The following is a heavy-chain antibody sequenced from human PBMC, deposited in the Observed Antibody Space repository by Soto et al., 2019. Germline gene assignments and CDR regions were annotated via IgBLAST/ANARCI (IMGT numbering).Heavy chain of an antibody. CDR1: GYTFTDYY. D-gene: IGHD2-8*01. Sequence: HVQLVQSGAEVKKPWASVKVSCTASGYTFTDYYMHWVRQAPGQGLELMGWINPKRGGTNYAQKLQGRVTMTRDTSISIAYMELNRLRSDDTAVYYCARAPPYCTNGVCYLIDYWGQGNLITVSS. J-gene: IGHJ4*02. CDR3: ARAPPYCTNGVCYLIDY. CDR2: INPKRGGT. V-gene: IGHV1-2*02.